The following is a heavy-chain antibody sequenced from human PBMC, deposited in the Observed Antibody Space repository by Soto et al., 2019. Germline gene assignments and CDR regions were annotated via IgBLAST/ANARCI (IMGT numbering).Heavy chain of an antibody. CDR3: ARDLKEYCSDGKCNWFDP. D-gene: IGHD2-15*01. Sequence: SETLSLTCTISGASITTYYWSWIRQPPGKGLEWIGYISYSGSTDYNPSLKSRVTISFDASKNQISLQVRSATAADAAVYYCARDLKEYCSDGKCNWFDPWGQGTLVT. CDR2: ISYSGST. J-gene: IGHJ5*02. CDR1: GASITTYY. V-gene: IGHV4-59*01.